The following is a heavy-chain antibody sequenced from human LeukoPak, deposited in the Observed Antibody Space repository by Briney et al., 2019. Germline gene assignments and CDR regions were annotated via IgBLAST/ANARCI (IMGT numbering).Heavy chain of an antibody. D-gene: IGHD3-22*01. CDR3: ARSGLSYFDSAYYFDY. CDR1: GFTFSIYT. J-gene: IGHJ4*02. V-gene: IGHV3-48*02. Sequence: PGGSLRLSCVASGFTFSIYTINWLRKAPGNALDWVPYISRTSSTIYYADSVKGRFTISRDNAKDSLFLQMNSLRDEDTAVYYCARSGLSYFDSAYYFDYWGQGTLVTVSS. CDR2: ISRTSSTI.